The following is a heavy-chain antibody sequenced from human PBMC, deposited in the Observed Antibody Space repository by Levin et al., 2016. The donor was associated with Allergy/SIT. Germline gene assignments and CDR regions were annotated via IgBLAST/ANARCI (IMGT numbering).Heavy chain of an antibody. J-gene: IGHJ5*02. Sequence: WIRQPPGKGLEWIGEINHSGSTNYNPSLKSRVTISVDTSKNQFSLKLSSVTAADTAVYYCARTYSSGWYGGWFDPWGQGTLVTVSS. V-gene: IGHV4-34*01. CDR3: ARTYSSGWYGGWFDP. CDR2: INHSGST. D-gene: IGHD6-19*01.